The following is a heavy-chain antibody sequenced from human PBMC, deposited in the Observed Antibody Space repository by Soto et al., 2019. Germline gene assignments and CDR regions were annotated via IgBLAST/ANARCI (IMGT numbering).Heavy chain of an antibody. CDR2: IYYSGST. V-gene: IGHV4-39*01. CDR1: GGSISSGSYY. J-gene: IGHJ5*02. D-gene: IGHD2-15*01. Sequence: QLQLQESGPGLVKPSETLSLTCTVSGGSISSGSYYWGWIRQPPGKGLEWIGTIYYSGSTYYHPSLRSRVTLAVDTSKNQFSLTLTSVTAADTAVYYCARLEGYCSGGTCYRTSGWFDPWGQGTPVTVSS. CDR3: ARLEGYCSGGTCYRTSGWFDP.